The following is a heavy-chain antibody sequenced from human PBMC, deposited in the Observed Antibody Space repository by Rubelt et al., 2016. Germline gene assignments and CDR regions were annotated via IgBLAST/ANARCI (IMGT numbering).Heavy chain of an antibody. CDR3: ARNDGDRVAPGGEYFQH. J-gene: IGHJ1*01. D-gene: IGHD6-13*01. Sequence: EVQLVESGGGLVQPGGSLRLSCAASGFTFSNYWMNWVRQAPGKGPEWVSSIRSTSTYIYYADSVMGRFTISRDNAKNSLYLQMNSLRAEDTAVYYGARNDGDRVAPGGEYFQHWGQGTLVTVSS. CDR1: GFTFSNYW. V-gene: IGHV3-21*01. CDR2: IRSTSTYI.